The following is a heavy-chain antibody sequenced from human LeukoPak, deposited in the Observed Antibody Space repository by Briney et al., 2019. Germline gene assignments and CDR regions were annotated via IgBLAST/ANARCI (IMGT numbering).Heavy chain of an antibody. CDR2: ISADNGNT. CDR1: GYTSSIYG. Sequence: ASVKVSCKASGYTSSIYGITWVRQAPGQGLEWMGFISADNGNTNYVQKFQGRVTMTTDTSTSTAYMELRSLRADDTAVYYCARCGATVTMFFDYWGQGTLVTVSS. D-gene: IGHD4-17*01. CDR3: ARCGATVTMFFDY. V-gene: IGHV1-18*01. J-gene: IGHJ4*02.